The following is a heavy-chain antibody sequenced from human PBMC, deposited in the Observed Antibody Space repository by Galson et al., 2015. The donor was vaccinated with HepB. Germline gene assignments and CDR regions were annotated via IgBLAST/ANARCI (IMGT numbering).Heavy chain of an antibody. V-gene: IGHV3-74*01. CDR1: GLSFSNHW. J-gene: IGHJ3*02. CDR2: ISGDGSST. CDR3: ARRGYYGSGRNAFDI. D-gene: IGHD3-10*01. Sequence: SLRLSCAASGLSFSNHWMHWVRQVPGKGLVWVSRISGDGSSTSYADSVQGRFVISRDNAENTLYLYMNSLRADDTAVYYCARRGYYGSGRNAFDIWGQGTMVTVSS.